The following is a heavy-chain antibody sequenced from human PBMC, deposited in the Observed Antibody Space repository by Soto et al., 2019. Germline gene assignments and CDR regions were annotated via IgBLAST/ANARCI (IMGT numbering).Heavy chain of an antibody. CDR1: GGSISSYY. Sequence: SETLSLTCTVSGGSISSYYWSWIRQPPGKGLEWIGYIYYSGSTNYNPSLKSRVTISVDTSKNQFSLKLSSVTAADTAVYYCARDSYRSSWNYFDYWGQETLVTVSS. J-gene: IGHJ4*02. CDR3: ARDSYRSSWNYFDY. CDR2: IYYSGST. D-gene: IGHD6-13*01. V-gene: IGHV4-59*01.